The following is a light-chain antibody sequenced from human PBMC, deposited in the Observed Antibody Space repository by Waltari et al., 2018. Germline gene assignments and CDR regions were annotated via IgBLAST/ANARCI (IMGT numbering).Light chain of an antibody. J-gene: IGLJ3*02. Sequence: QTVVTQDLSWSVSPGVTVSLTCGLRSGSVSAAQHPYRFQQAPGQTPRTLTSGTTTRSSGVPERFSGSILDNKAALTITGAQSEDECDYYCALSMGSGIWVFGGGTKLTVL. CDR3: ALSMGSGIWV. CDR2: GTT. CDR1: SGSVSAAQH. V-gene: IGLV8-61*01.